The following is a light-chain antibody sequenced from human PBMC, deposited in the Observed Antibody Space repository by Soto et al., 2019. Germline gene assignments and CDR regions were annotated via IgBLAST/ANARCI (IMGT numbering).Light chain of an antibody. CDR3: QQRADWPT. CDR2: DAS. V-gene: IGKV3-11*01. Sequence: EFVLTQSPATLSLSPGDRAALSCRASQSVSGYLAWYQYKPGQAPRLLIYDASNRVTGIPARFSGSGFGTYFTLTISSLEPEDFAVYYCQQRADWPTFGPGTRVDLK. CDR1: QSVSGY. J-gene: IGKJ3*01.